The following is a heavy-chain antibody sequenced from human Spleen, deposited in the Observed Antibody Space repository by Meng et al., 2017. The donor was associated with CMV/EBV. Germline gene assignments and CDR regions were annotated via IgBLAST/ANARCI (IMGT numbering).Heavy chain of an antibody. CDR1: GNTFIGYY. Sequence: ASVKVSCKASGNTFIGYYIHWVRQAPGQGLEWMGWIDPNSGGTLYAQKFEGRVTMTRDTSITTAYVELDRLTPDDTAVYYCARAVGTTNPIDGDPWGQGTLVTVSS. J-gene: IGHJ5*02. D-gene: IGHD1-26*01. CDR2: IDPNSGGT. V-gene: IGHV1-2*02. CDR3: ARAVGTTNPIDGDP.